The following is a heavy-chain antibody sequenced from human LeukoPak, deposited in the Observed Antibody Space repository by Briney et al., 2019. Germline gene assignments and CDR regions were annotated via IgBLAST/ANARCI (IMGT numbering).Heavy chain of an antibody. CDR1: GFTVSSSH. D-gene: IGHD6-13*01. CDR2: IYRGGSK. Sequence: QPSQSLTLTCAASGFTVSSSHMSWVSQAPAKGLEWLSIIYRGGSKSYADSVRRRFIISRENYKNSLYLQMSRLRAEDTAVYCCGRRRAIAGAGPRRLEDWGQGTLVTVSS. CDR3: GRRRAIAGAGPRRLED. J-gene: IGHJ4*02. V-gene: IGHV3-53*01.